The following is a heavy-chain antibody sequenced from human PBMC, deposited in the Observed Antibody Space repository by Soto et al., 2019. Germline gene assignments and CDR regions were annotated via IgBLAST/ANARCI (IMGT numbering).Heavy chain of an antibody. D-gene: IGHD1-1*01. V-gene: IGHV3-23*01. CDR2: ISGSGGST. CDR3: ARNIGGKEGTGNMGFDH. Sequence: GGSLRLSCAASGFTFSSYAMSWVRQAPGKGLEWVSAISGSGGSTYYADSVKGRFTISRDNSKNTLYLQLDSLRAEDTAVYYCARNIGGKEGTGNMGFDHWGQATPVTVSS. CDR1: GFTFSSYA. J-gene: IGHJ4*02.